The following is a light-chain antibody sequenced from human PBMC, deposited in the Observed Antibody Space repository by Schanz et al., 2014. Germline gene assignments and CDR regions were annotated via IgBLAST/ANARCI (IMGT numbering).Light chain of an antibody. J-gene: IGLJ3*02. V-gene: IGLV2-8*01. CDR1: SSDVGGYNY. CDR3: SSYAGTNNFGV. Sequence: QSALTQPPSASGSPGQSVTISCTGTSSDVGGYNYVSWYQQQHPGKAPKLLLYEVSKRPSGVPDRFSGSKSGNTASLTVSGLQAEDEADYYCSSYAGTNNFGVFGGGTKLTVL. CDR2: EVS.